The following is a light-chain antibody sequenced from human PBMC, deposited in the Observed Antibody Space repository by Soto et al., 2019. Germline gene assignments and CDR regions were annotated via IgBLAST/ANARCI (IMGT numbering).Light chain of an antibody. CDR2: DVG. CDR3: SSFTSSMTKV. J-gene: IGLJ1*01. CDR1: SSDVGGYNS. V-gene: IGLV2-14*03. Sequence: QSVLTQPPSVSGSPGESITISCTGTSSDVGGYNSVSWYQHHPGKAPQLILYDVGDRPSGVSYRFSGSRSGNTVSLTISWLQAADEADYFCSSFTSSMTKVFGSAT.